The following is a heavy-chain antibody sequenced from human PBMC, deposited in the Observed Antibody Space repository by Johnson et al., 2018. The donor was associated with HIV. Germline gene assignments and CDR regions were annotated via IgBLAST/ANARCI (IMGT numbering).Heavy chain of an antibody. J-gene: IGHJ3*02. V-gene: IGHV3-66*02. Sequence: EQLVESGGGLVQPGRSLRLSCAASGFTFDDYAMSWVRQAPGKGLEWVSVIYSGGSTYYADSVKGRFTISRDNSKNTLYLQMNSLRAEDTAVYYCARDGTFGYGDYVGRAFDIWGQGTMVTVSS. D-gene: IGHD4-17*01. CDR2: IYSGGST. CDR1: GFTFDDYA. CDR3: ARDGTFGYGDYVGRAFDI.